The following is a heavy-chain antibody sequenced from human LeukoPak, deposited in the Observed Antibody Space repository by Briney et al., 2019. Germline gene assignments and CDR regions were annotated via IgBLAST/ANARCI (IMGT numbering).Heavy chain of an antibody. Sequence: PGRSLRLSCTASGFIFDDVAMHWVRQTPGKGLEWVSGINWNSGYVGYADSVKGRFSISRDNANKSLHLQMSSLRSEDTAVYYCVKDHYGSTSIFDHWGQGILVTVSS. D-gene: IGHD3-10*01. J-gene: IGHJ4*02. CDR2: INWNSGYV. CDR3: VKDHYGSTSIFDH. CDR1: GFIFDDVA. V-gene: IGHV3-9*01.